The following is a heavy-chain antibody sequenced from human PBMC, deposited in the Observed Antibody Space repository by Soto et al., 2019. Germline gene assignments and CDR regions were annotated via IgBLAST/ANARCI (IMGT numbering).Heavy chain of an antibody. CDR3: ARDSPPVDY. Sequence: QVQLVQSGAEVKKPGASVKVSCKASGYTFTSYGISWVRQAPGQGLEWMGWISAYNGNTNYAQKLQGRVTMTTDTXXSTAXXXLRXXXSXXXAVYYCARDSPPVDYWGQGTLVTVSS. V-gene: IGHV1-18*01. J-gene: IGHJ4*02. CDR2: ISAYNGNT. CDR1: GYTFTSYG.